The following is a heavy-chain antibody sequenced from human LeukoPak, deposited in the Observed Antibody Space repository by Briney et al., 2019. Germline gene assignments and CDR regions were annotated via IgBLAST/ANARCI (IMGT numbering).Heavy chain of an antibody. CDR1: GGTFSSYA. V-gene: IGHV1-2*02. Sequence: ASVKVSCKASGGTFSSYAISWVRQAPGQGLEWMGWINPNSGGTNYAQKFQGRVTMTRDTSISTAYMELSRLRSDDTAVYYCARDKGVGFDYWGQGTLVTVSS. J-gene: IGHJ4*02. CDR2: INPNSGGT. D-gene: IGHD1-26*01. CDR3: ARDKGVGFDY.